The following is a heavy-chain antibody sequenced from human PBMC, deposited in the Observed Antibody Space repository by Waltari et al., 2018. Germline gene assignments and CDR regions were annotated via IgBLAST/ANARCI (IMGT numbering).Heavy chain of an antibody. D-gene: IGHD3-16*01. J-gene: IGHJ4*02. Sequence: EVQLLESGGKLIQPGGSLRLSCEGSGFIFGDYVLGWVRRAPGKVLDGSTSISPVYATFDAEPVMGRVMISRDESRSTVFLQLNSLRVDDTAVYFCAQYDHGSYKPPLRYWGRGTLVTVSS. CDR1: GFIFGDYV. CDR3: AQYDHGSYKPPLRY. CDR2: ISPVYAT. V-gene: IGHV3-23*05.